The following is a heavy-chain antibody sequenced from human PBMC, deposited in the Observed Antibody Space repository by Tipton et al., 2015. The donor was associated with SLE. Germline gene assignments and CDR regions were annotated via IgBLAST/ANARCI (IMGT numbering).Heavy chain of an antibody. J-gene: IGHJ4*02. CDR3: ARDGHRAGEFDY. CDR1: GGSISSGSYY. Sequence: TLSLTCTVSGGSISSGSYYWSWIRQPAGKGLEWIGYIYTSGSTNYNPSLKSRVTISVDTSKNQFSLKLSSVTAADTALYYCARDGHRAGEFDYWGQGTLVTVSS. V-gene: IGHV4-61*09. CDR2: IYTSGST. D-gene: IGHD6-13*01.